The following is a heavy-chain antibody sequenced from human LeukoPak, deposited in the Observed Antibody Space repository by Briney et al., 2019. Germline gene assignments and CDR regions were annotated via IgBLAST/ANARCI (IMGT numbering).Heavy chain of an antibody. Sequence: PGGSLRLSCAASGFTFSSYGMHWVRQAPGKGLEWVAVISYDGSNKYYADSVKGRFTISRDNSKNTLYLQMNSLRAEDTAVYYCAKDDSGYDSTPPLDYWGQGTLVTVSS. V-gene: IGHV3-30*18. J-gene: IGHJ4*02. CDR2: ISYDGSNK. D-gene: IGHD5-12*01. CDR1: GFTFSSYG. CDR3: AKDDSGYDSTPPLDY.